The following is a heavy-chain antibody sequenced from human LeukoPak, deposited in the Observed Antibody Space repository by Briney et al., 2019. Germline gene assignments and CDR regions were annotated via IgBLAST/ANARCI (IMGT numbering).Heavy chain of an antibody. CDR2: IYWDGDK. J-gene: IGHJ4*02. D-gene: IGHD6-19*01. Sequence: SGPTLVKPTQTLTLTCTFSGFSLSSSGVGVAWTRQPPGKALEWLALIYWDGDKRHSPSLKRRLTITKDTSKNQVVLTMPNMDPVDTATYFCARSGRYSSGSHPFDYWGQGTLVTVSS. CDR3: ARSGRYSSGSHPFDY. V-gene: IGHV2-5*02. CDR1: GFSLSSSGVG.